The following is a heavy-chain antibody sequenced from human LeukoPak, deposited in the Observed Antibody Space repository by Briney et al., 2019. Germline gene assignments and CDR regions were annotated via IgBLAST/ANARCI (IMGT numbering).Heavy chain of an antibody. CDR3: ARDRYDFWSGSYYFDY. J-gene: IGHJ4*02. D-gene: IGHD3-3*01. V-gene: IGHV3-7*01. CDR2: IKQDGSEK. CDR1: GFTFSSYW. Sequence: GGSLRLSCAASGFTFSSYWMSWVRQAPGKGLEGVANIKQDGSEKYYVDSVKGRFTISSDNAKNSLYLQMNSLRAEDTAVYYCARDRYDFWSGSYYFDYWGQGTLVTVSS.